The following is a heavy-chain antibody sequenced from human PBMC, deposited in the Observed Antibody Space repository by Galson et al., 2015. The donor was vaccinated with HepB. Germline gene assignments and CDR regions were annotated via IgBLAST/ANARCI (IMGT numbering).Heavy chain of an antibody. CDR3: ARDTIVMGATPFDY. J-gene: IGHJ4*02. CDR2: IIPIFGRA. CDR1: GGTFSTYA. Sequence: SVKVSCKASGGTFSTYAIGWVRQAPGQGLEWMGGIIPIFGRANYAKKFQGRVTITADESTSTAYMELSSLRSEDTAVYYCARDTIVMGATPFDYWGQGTLVTVSS. V-gene: IGHV1-69*13. D-gene: IGHD1-26*01.